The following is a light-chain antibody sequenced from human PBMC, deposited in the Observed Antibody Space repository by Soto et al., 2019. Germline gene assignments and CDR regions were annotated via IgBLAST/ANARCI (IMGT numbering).Light chain of an antibody. CDR3: QHYNSYSEA. V-gene: IGKV1-5*03. CDR2: KAS. J-gene: IGKJ1*01. CDR1: QTISSW. Sequence: DIQMTQSPSTLSGSVGDRVTITCRASQTISSWLAWYQQKPRKAPKLLIYKASTLKSGLPSRFSGSGSGTEFSLTISSLQPDDFATYYCQHYNSYSEAFGQGNKVELK.